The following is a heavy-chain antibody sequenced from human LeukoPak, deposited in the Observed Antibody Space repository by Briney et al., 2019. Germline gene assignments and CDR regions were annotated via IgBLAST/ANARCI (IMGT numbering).Heavy chain of an antibody. CDR2: IYYSGST. Sequence: SQTLSLTCTVSGGSISSGGYYWSWIRQHPGKGLEWIGYIYYSGSTYYNPSLKSRVTISVDTSKNQFSLKLSSVTAADTAVYYCASTYGDYYNYYYYYMGVWGKGTTVAVSS. J-gene: IGHJ6*03. V-gene: IGHV4-31*03. CDR1: GGSISSGGYY. D-gene: IGHD4-17*01. CDR3: ASTYGDYYNYYYYYMGV.